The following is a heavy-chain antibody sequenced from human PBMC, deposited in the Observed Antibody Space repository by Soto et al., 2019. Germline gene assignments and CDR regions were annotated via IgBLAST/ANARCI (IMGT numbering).Heavy chain of an antibody. Sequence: GGSLRLSCAASGFTFSSYSMNWVRQAPGKGLEWVSSISSSSSYIYYADSVKGRFTISRDNAKNSLYLQMNSLRAEDTAVYYCARHLSTVTIYYFDYWGQGTLVTVSS. V-gene: IGHV3-21*01. CDR2: ISSSSSYI. J-gene: IGHJ4*02. CDR1: GFTFSSYS. CDR3: ARHLSTVTIYYFDY. D-gene: IGHD4-17*01.